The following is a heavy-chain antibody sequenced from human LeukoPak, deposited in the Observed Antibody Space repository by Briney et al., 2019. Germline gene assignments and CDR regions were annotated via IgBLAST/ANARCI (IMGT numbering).Heavy chain of an antibody. CDR3: AKDSGPYTSGYYGH. CDR1: GGSISTYY. J-gene: IGHJ4*02. Sequence: SETLSLTCTVSGGSISTYYWSWSRQPPGKGLDWIGSFYYTGSTNYNPSLRSRVTISLDTSKNQISLRLSSVTAADTAVYYCAKDSGPYTSGYYGHWGQETLVTVSS. D-gene: IGHD3-22*01. CDR2: FYYTGST. V-gene: IGHV4-59*01.